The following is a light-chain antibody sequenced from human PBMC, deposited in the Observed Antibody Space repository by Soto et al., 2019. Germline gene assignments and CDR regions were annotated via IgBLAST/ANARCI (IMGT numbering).Light chain of an antibody. CDR3: ISYAGSNNFGVV. Sequence: QSALTQPPSASGSPGQSVTISCTGTSSDVGGYNYVSWYQQQPGKAPKLMIYEVSKRPSGVPDRFSGSKSGNTASLTVSGLQAVDDADYYCISYAGSNNFGVVFGGGTKVTVL. CDR1: SSDVGGYNY. J-gene: IGLJ2*01. V-gene: IGLV2-8*01. CDR2: EVS.